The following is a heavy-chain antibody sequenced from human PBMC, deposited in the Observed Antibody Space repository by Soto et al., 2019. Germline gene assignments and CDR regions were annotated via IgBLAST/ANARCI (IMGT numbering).Heavy chain of an antibody. D-gene: IGHD3-10*01. V-gene: IGHV4-59*01. CDR2: IYYSGST. J-gene: IGHJ6*03. Sequence: SETLSLTCTVSGGSISSYYWSWIRQPPGKGLEWIGYIYYSGSTNYNPSLKSRVTISVDTSKNQFSLKLNSVTAADTAVYYCARVEVGSGSYNYYYYYMDVWGKGTTVTVSS. CDR3: ARVEVGSGSYNYYYYYMDV. CDR1: GGSISSYY.